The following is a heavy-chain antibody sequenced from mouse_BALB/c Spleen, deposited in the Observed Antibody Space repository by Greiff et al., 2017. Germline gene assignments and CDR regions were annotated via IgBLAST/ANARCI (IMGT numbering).Heavy chain of an antibody. CDR3: ARRANWDFDY. CDR2: ISSGGSYT. V-gene: IGHV5-9-3*01. Sequence: EVQLVESGGGLVKPGGSLKLSCAASGFTFSSYAMSWVRQTPEKRLEWVATISSGGSYTYYPDSVKGRFTISRDNAKNTLYLQMSSLRSEDTAMYYCARRANWDFDYWGQGTTLTVSS. CDR1: GFTFSSYA. D-gene: IGHD4-1*01. J-gene: IGHJ2*01.